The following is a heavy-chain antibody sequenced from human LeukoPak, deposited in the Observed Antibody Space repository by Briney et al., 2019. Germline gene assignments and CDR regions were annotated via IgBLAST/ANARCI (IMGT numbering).Heavy chain of an antibody. CDR3: ARSYGSGSPQI. V-gene: IGHV4-4*07. Sequence: SETLSLTCSVSDGSLSSYYRSWIRHPAGKGLESIGRISASGNTNDNPPLKSRVTMSVDTTKNQFSLKLSAVTAADTALYNGARSYGSGSPQIWGEGTMVTVSS. D-gene: IGHD3-10*01. CDR2: ISASGNT. J-gene: IGHJ3*02. CDR1: DGSLSSYY.